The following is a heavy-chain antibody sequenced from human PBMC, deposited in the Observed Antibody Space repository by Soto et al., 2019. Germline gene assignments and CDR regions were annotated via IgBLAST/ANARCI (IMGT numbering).Heavy chain of an antibody. V-gene: IGHV3-15*07. CDR3: TTDTRLDIVVAHDAFDI. CDR2: IKSKTDGGTT. D-gene: IGHD2-15*01. J-gene: IGHJ3*02. CDR1: GFTFSNAW. Sequence: GGSLRLSCAASGFTFSNAWMNWVRQAPGKGLEWVGRIKSKTDGGTTDYAAPVKGRFTISRDDSKNTLYLQMNSLKTEDTAVYYCTTDTRLDIVVAHDAFDIWGQGTMVTVSS.